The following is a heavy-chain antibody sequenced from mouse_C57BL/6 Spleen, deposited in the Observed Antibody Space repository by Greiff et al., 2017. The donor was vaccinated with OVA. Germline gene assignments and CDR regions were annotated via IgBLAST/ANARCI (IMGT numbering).Heavy chain of an antibody. D-gene: IGHD4-1*01. Sequence: QVQLKESGAELARPGASVKMSCKASGYTFTSYTMHWVKQRPGQGLEWIGYINPSSGYTKYNQKFKDKATLTADKSSSTAYMQLSSLTSEDSAVYYCARAGTSAMDYWGQGTSGTVSA. V-gene: IGHV1-4*01. J-gene: IGHJ4*01. CDR3: ARAGTSAMDY. CDR1: GYTFTSYT. CDR2: INPSSGYT.